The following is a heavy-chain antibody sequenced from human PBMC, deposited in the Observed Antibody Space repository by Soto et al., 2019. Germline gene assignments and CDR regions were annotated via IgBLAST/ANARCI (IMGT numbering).Heavy chain of an antibody. Sequence: QLQLQESGPGLVKPSETLSLTCTVSGGSISSSDFYWGWLRQPPGKGLDFIGSMYYSGTTYYNPSLNNRITISVDTSKNQSSLKLISVTAADTAVYYCAVVDSTGNWFDPWGQGALVTVSS. J-gene: IGHJ5*02. CDR2: MYYSGTT. V-gene: IGHV4-39*01. D-gene: IGHD3-22*01. CDR3: AVVDSTGNWFDP. CDR1: GGSISSSDFY.